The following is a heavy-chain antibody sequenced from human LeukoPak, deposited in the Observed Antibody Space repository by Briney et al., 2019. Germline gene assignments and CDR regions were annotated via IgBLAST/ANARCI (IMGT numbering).Heavy chain of an antibody. CDR2: INHSGST. CDR3: ARRYPYSSSWTGAFDY. J-gene: IGHJ4*02. V-gene: IGHV4-34*01. Sequence: SETLSLTCAVYGGSFSGYYWSWIRQPPGKGLEWIGEINHSGSTNYNPSLKSRVTISVDTSKNQFSLKLSSVTAADTAVYYCARRYPYSSSWTGAFDYWGQGTLVTVSS. D-gene: IGHD6-13*01. CDR1: GGSFSGYY.